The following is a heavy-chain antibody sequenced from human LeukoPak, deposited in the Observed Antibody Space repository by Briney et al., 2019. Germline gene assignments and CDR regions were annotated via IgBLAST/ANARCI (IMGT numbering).Heavy chain of an antibody. V-gene: IGHV3-7*01. J-gene: IGHJ4*02. Sequence: PGGSLRLSCAASGFTFSNYWMGWVRQAPGKGLEWVANIKQDGSEIYYVDSVKGRFTISRDTAKDSLYLQMNSLRAEDTAVYFCARDLHWNQLGLWGQGTLVTVSS. CDR1: GFTFSNYW. D-gene: IGHD1-1*01. CDR2: IKQDGSEI. CDR3: ARDLHWNQLGL.